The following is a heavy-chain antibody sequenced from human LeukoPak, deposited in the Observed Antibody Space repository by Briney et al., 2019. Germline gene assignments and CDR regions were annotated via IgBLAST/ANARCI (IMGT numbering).Heavy chain of an antibody. CDR2: ISAYNGNT. CDR3: ARDRTKAGIAAAGTVDY. J-gene: IGHJ4*02. D-gene: IGHD6-13*01. Sequence: GASVKVSCKASGYTLTSYGISWVRQAPGQGLEWMGWISAYNGNTNYAQKLQGRVTMTTDTSTSTAYMELSRLRSDDTAVYYCARDRTKAGIAAAGTVDYWGQGTLVTVSS. V-gene: IGHV1-18*01. CDR1: GYTLTSYG.